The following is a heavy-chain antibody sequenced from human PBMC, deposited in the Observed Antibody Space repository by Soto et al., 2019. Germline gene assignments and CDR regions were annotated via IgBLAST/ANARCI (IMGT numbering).Heavy chain of an antibody. V-gene: IGHV3-64*01. CDR2: ITSSGGNT. Sequence: EVQLVESGGGLVQPGGSLRLSCAASGVTFSSYAMHWVRQAPGKGLEYVSAITSSGGNTDYASSVKGRFTISRDNSKNTLYLQMGSLRAEDMAVYYCARRIPFGYGMDVWGQGTTVTVSS. D-gene: IGHD2-21*01. CDR3: ARRIPFGYGMDV. CDR1: GVTFSSYA. J-gene: IGHJ6*02.